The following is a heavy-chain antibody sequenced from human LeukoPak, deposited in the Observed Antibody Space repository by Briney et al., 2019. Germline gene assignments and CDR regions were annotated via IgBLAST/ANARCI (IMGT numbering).Heavy chain of an antibody. J-gene: IGHJ4*02. D-gene: IGHD3-10*01. CDR1: GFTFTVSGYA. CDR3: ARIKGYFDSGNYYGFFDY. CDR2: ISGTTGTI. Sequence: GGSLRLSCAASGFTFTVSGYALSWVRQAPGKGLEWVSSISGTTGTIYSADSMKGRFTISRDNFKNTLYLQMKSLGAEDTAVYHCARIKGYFDSGNYYGFFDYWGQGTLVTVSS. V-gene: IGHV3-23*01.